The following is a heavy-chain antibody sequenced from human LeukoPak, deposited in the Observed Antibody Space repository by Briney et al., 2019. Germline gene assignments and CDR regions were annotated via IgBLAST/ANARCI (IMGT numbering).Heavy chain of an antibody. V-gene: IGHV1-8*01. CDR3: ARGGGIVGATKADY. CDR1: GYTFTSYD. Sequence: GASVKVSCKASGYTFTSYDINWVRQATGQGLEWMGWMNPSSGNTGYAQKFQGRVTMTRNTSISTAYMELSSLRSEDTAVYYCARGGGIVGATKADYWGQGTLVTVSS. D-gene: IGHD1-26*01. J-gene: IGHJ4*02. CDR2: MNPSSGNT.